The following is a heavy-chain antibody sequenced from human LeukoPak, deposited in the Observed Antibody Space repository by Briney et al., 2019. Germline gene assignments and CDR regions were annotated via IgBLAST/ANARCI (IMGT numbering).Heavy chain of an antibody. CDR1: GGSFSGYY. CDR3: ARGIGYCSGGSCYSRYYYYMDV. J-gene: IGHJ6*03. CDR2: INHSGST. Sequence: PSETLSLTCAVYGGSFSGYYWSWIRQPPGKGLEWIGEINHSGSTNYNPSLKSRVTISVDTSKNQFSLKLSSVTAADTAVYYCARGIGYCSGGSCYSRYYYYMDVWGKGTTVTVSS. V-gene: IGHV4-34*01. D-gene: IGHD2-15*01.